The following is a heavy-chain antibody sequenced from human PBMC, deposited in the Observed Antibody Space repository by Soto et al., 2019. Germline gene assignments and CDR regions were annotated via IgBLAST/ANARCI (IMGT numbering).Heavy chain of an antibody. V-gene: IGHV4-31*03. J-gene: IGHJ5*02. Sequence: SATLSLACSVSGAALNSGNYYWSWIRQVPGKGLEWIGRIYVTGAVDYNPSLRDRITISQDTSERQFSLNLRLVTAADTAVYYCARLRIATNNYKWFDPWGQGTLVT. CDR2: IYVTGAV. D-gene: IGHD2-21*01. CDR1: GAALNSGNYY. CDR3: ARLRIATNNYKWFDP.